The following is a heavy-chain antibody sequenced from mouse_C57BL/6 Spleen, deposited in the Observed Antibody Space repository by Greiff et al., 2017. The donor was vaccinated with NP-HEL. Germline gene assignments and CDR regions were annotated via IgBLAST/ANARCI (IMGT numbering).Heavy chain of an antibody. Sequence: DVQLVESGGGLVKPGGSLKLSCAASGFTFSSYAMSWVRQTPEKRLEWVATISDGGSYTYYPDNVKGRFTISRDNAKNNLYLQMSHLKSEDTAMYYGAREFGYYGSSFDVWGTGTTVTVSS. CDR3: AREFGYYGSSFDV. CDR2: ISDGGSYT. D-gene: IGHD1-1*01. CDR1: GFTFSSYA. V-gene: IGHV5-4*01. J-gene: IGHJ1*03.